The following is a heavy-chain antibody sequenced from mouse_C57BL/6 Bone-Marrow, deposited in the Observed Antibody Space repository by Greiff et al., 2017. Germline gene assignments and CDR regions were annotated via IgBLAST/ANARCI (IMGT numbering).Heavy chain of an antibody. D-gene: IGHD2-10*01. CDR2: IYPRSGNT. Sequence: QVQLQQSGAELARPGASVKLSCKASGYTFTSYGISWVKQRTGQGLEWIGEIYPRSGNTYYNEKFKGKATLTADKSSSTAYMELSSLTSEDAAVYFCANISYHWYIDVWGTGTTGTVSS. J-gene: IGHJ1*03. V-gene: IGHV1-81*01. CDR1: GYTFTSYG. CDR3: ANISYHWYIDV.